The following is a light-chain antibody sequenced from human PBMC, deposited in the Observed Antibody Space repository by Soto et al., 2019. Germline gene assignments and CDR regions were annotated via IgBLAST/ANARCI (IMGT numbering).Light chain of an antibody. V-gene: IGKV3-20*01. CDR1: QSVSSSY. CDR2: GAS. CDR3: QQYGSSPIT. J-gene: IGKJ5*01. Sequence: EIVLTQSPGTLSLSPGERATLSCRASQSVSSSYLAWYQQKPGQAPRLLIYGASSRATGIPARFSGCGSGTDFTLTISSPEPEDFAVYYCQQYGSSPITFGLGTRLEIK.